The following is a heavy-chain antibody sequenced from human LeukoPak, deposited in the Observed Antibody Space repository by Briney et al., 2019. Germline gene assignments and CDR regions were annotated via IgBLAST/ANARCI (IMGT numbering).Heavy chain of an antibody. V-gene: IGHV5-51*01. J-gene: IGHJ5*02. CDR3: ARVLGYCSSNRCRESWFDP. CDR2: IYPGDSDT. Sequence: GESSKISCKGSGYSFTSYWIGWVRQMPGKGLEWMGIIYPGDSDTRYSPSFQDQVTISADNSISTAYLQWGSLKASDTAMYYCARVLGYCSSNRCRESWFDPGGGDTVDTVSS. D-gene: IGHD2-2*01. CDR1: GYSFTSYW.